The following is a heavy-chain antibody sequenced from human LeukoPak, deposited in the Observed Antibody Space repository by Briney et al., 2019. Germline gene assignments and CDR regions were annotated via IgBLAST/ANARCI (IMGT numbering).Heavy chain of an antibody. D-gene: IGHD2-15*01. J-gene: IGHJ4*02. V-gene: IGHV4-34*01. CDR1: GGSVSGYF. CDR2: INHGGTT. Sequence: SETLSLTCAVYGGSVSGYFWSWIRQPPGKGLEWIGEINHGGTTNYKPSLKSRVTITLDTSKNQFSLRLSSVTAADTAVYYCATGDKKGIYFDCWGQGTLVTVSS. CDR3: ATGDKKGIYFDC.